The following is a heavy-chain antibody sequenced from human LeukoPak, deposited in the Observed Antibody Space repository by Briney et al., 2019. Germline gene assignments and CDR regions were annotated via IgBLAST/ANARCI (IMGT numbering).Heavy chain of an antibody. Sequence: NPSETLSLTCAVYGGSFSGYYWSWIRQPPGKGLEWIGEINHSGSTNYNPSLKSRVTISVDTSKNQFSLKLSSVTAADTAVYYCARTAVAGPFDPWGQGTLVTVSS. J-gene: IGHJ5*02. CDR2: INHSGST. D-gene: IGHD6-19*01. CDR1: GGSFSGYY. CDR3: ARTAVAGPFDP. V-gene: IGHV4-34*01.